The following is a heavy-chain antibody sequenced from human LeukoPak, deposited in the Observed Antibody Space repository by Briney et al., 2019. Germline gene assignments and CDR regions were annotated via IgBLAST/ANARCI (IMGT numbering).Heavy chain of an antibody. CDR2: ISYDGSNK. CDR3: ARAGGGHFFYGMDV. Sequence: PGGSLRLSCAASGFTFSSYAMHWVRQAPGKGLEWVAVISYDGSNKYYADSVKGRLTISRDTSKNTLYLQVNSLRGEDTAVYYCARAGGGHFFYGMDVWGQGTTVTVSS. J-gene: IGHJ6*02. D-gene: IGHD3-16*01. V-gene: IGHV3-30*04. CDR1: GFTFSSYA.